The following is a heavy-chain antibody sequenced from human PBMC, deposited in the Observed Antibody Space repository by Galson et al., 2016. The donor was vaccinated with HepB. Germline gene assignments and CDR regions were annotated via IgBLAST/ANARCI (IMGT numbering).Heavy chain of an antibody. D-gene: IGHD6-13*01. CDR2: ISYDGSNE. J-gene: IGHJ2*01. V-gene: IGHV3-30-3*01. Sequence: SLRLSCAASGFIFSGSAMHWVRQASGKGLEWVALISYDGSNEYYAESVKGRFTISKDNSKNTLYLQMSSLRVEDTAVYYCAREAEYSSSWLGYWGRGTLVTVSS. CDR3: AREAEYSSSWLGY. CDR1: GFIFSGSA.